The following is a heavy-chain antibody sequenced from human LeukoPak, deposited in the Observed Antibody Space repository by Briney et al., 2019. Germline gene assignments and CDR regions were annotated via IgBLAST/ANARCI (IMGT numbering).Heavy chain of an antibody. J-gene: IGHJ4*02. CDR2: LFSGGSS. V-gene: IGHV3-53*01. CDR1: GFTFSSYW. D-gene: IGHD3-22*01. CDR3: ARDASIYDSSGYYYLW. Sequence: PGGSLRLSCAASGFTFSSYWMHWVRQAPGKGLEWVSVLFSGGSSYYAESVNGRFINSRDNSKNTFYLQMNSLRAEDTAVYCCARDASIYDSSGYYYLWWGQGTLVTVSS.